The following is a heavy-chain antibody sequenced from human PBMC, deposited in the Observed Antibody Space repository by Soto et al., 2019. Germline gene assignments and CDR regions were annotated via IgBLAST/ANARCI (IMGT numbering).Heavy chain of an antibody. J-gene: IGHJ4*02. CDR3: AHRPCRGGASCYVRGFDY. Sequence: PGGSLRLSCAASGFTFSSYAMHWVRQAPGKGLEWVAVISYDGSNKYYADSVKGRFTISRDNSKNTLYLQMTNMDPVDTATYYCAHRPCRGGASCYVRGFDYWGQGTLVTVSS. CDR1: GFTFSSYA. D-gene: IGHD2-2*01. CDR2: ISYDGSNK. V-gene: IGHV3-30-3*01.